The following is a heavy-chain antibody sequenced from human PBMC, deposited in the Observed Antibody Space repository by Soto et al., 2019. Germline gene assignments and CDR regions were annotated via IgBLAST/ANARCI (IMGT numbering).Heavy chain of an antibody. V-gene: IGHV1-69*04. CDR3: ARDDYGDYGGYYFDY. CDR2: IIPILGIA. Sequence: ASVKVSCKASGGTFSSYTISWVQQAPGQGLEWMGRIIPILGIANYAQKFQGRVTITADKSTSTAYMELSSLRSEDTAVYYCARDDYGDYGGYYFDYWGQGTLVTVSS. J-gene: IGHJ4*02. D-gene: IGHD4-17*01. CDR1: GGTFSSYT.